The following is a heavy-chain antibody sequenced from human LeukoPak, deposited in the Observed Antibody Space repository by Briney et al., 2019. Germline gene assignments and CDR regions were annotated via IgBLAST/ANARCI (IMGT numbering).Heavy chain of an antibody. CDR3: ARVSSSGPKDYYYYYMDV. D-gene: IGHD6-25*01. CDR2: IIPIFGTA. J-gene: IGHJ6*03. V-gene: IGHV1-69*05. Sequence: SVKVSCKASGGTSSSYAISWVRQAPGQGLEWMGGIIPIFGTANYAQKFQGRVTITTDESTSTAYMELSSLRSEDTAVYYCARVSSSGPKDYYYYYMDVWGKGTTVTVSS. CDR1: GGTSSSYA.